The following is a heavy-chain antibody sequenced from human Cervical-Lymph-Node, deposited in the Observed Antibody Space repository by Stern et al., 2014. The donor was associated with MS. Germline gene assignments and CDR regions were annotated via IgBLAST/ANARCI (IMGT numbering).Heavy chain of an antibody. J-gene: IGHJ5*02. V-gene: IGHV1-69*09. CDR3: ARQIVVVPAAIEYNWFDP. CDR1: GGTFSSYA. CDR2: IIPILGIA. D-gene: IGHD2-2*01. Sequence: QVQLVQSGAEVKKPGSSVKVSCKASGGTFSSYAISWVRQAPGQGLEWMGGIIPILGIANYAQKFQGRVTITADKSTSTAYMELSSLRSEDTAVYYCARQIVVVPAAIEYNWFDPWGQGTLVTVSS.